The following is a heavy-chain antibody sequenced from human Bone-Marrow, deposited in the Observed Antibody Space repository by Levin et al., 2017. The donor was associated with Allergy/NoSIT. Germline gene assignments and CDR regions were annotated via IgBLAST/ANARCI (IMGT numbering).Heavy chain of an antibody. V-gene: IGHV3-53*01. Sequence: LSLTCAASGFTVSNNYMKWVRQAPGKGLEWVSLIYSGGNTFYADSVKGRFTISRDNSKNTLYLQMNSLRADDTAVYYCAAQTPGIGHSWGQGTLVTVSS. CDR1: GFTVSNNY. J-gene: IGHJ4*02. CDR2: IYSGGNT. CDR3: AAQTPGIGHS. D-gene: IGHD6-13*01.